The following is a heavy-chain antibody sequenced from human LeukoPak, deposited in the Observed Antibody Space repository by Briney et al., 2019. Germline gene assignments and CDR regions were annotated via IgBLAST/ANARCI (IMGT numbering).Heavy chain of an antibody. CDR2: INHSGST. CDR3: ARRAYGSGSSIGEYWFDP. D-gene: IGHD3-10*01. V-gene: IGHV4-34*01. Sequence: PSETLSLTCAVYGESCSGYYWSWIRQPPGKGLEWIGEINHSGSTNYNPPLKSRVTISVDTSKNQFSLKLSSVTAADTAVYYCARRAYGSGSSIGEYWFDPWGQGTLVTVSS. CDR1: GESCSGYY. J-gene: IGHJ5*02.